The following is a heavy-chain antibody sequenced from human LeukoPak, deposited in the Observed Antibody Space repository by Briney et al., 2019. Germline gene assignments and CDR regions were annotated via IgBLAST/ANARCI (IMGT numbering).Heavy chain of an antibody. J-gene: IGHJ4*02. CDR1: GFTFSSYA. D-gene: IGHD3-22*01. CDR2: ISGSGGST. CDR3: AKAHPRTYYYDSSGYYLSGDFDY. Sequence: GGSLRLSCAASGFTFSSYAMSWVRQAPGKGLERVSAISGSGGSTYYADSVKGRFTISRDNSKNTLYLQMNSLRAEDTAVYYCAKAHPRTYYYDSSGYYLSGDFDYWGQGTLVTVSS. V-gene: IGHV3-23*01.